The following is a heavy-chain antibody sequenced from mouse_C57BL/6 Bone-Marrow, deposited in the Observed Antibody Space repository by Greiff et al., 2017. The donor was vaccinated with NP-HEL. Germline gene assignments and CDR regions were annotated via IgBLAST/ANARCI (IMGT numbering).Heavy chain of an antibody. J-gene: IGHJ2*01. CDR1: GYTFTSYW. Sequence: VQLQQSGTGLARPGASVKMSCKTSGYTFTSYWMHWVKQRPGQGLEWIGAIYPGNSDTSYNQKFKGKAKLTAVTSASTAYMELSSLTNEDSAVYYCTIPTGTNFDYWGQGTTLTVSS. CDR2: IYPGNSDT. CDR3: TIPTGTNFDY. V-gene: IGHV1-5*01. D-gene: IGHD4-1*02.